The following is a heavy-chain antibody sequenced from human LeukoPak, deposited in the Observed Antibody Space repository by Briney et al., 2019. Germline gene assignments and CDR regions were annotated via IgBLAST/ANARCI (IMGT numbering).Heavy chain of an antibody. J-gene: IGHJ5*02. CDR3: TRMWSTATSGWNWFDP. D-gene: IGHD6-13*01. CDR1: GYTFTSYG. V-gene: IGHV1-18*01. CDR2: ISAYNGNT. Sequence: ASVKVSCEASGYTFTSYGISWVRQAPGQGLEWMGWISAYNGNTNYAQKLQGRVTMTTDTSTSTAYMDLSSLRSDDTAMYYCTRMWSTATSGWNWFDPWGQGTLVTVSS.